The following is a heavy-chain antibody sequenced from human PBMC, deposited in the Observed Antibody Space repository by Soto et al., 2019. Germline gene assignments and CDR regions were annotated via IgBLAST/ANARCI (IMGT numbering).Heavy chain of an antibody. J-gene: IGHJ4*02. CDR3: ARGAATAIRGFSFFDY. CDR1: GGTFSSYA. CDR2: IIPIFGTA. Sequence: QVQLVQSGAEVKKPGSSVKVSCKASGGTFSSYAISWVRQAPGQELEWMGGIIPIFGTANYAQKFQGRVTITADKSTSTAYMELSSLRSEDTAVYYCARGAATAIRGFSFFDYWGQGTLVTVSS. D-gene: IGHD2-2*02. V-gene: IGHV1-69*06.